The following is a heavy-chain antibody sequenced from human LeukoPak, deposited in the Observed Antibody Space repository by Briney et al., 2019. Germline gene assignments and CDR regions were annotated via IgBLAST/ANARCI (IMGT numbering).Heavy chain of an antibody. D-gene: IGHD3-22*01. J-gene: IGHJ4*02. CDR2: IYYSGST. V-gene: IGHV4-39*01. CDR3: ARLIGDYYDSSGYYHHFDY. CDR1: GGSISSSSYY. Sequence: PSEALSLTCTVSGGSISSSSYYWGWIRQPPGKGLEWIGSIYYSGSTYYNPSLKSRVTISVGTSKNQFSLKLSSVTAADTAVYYCARLIGDYYDSSGYYHHFDYWGQGTLVTVSS.